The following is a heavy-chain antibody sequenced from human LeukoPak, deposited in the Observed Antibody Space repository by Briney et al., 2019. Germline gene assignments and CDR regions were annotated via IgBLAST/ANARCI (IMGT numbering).Heavy chain of an antibody. V-gene: IGHV3-30*18. CDR1: GFTFSSYG. J-gene: IGHJ6*04. D-gene: IGHD5-18*01. Sequence: GGSLRLSCAASGFTFSSYGMHWVRQAPGKGLEWVADISYDGSNKYYADPGKGRFTISRDNSKNTLYLQMNSLRDEDTAVYYCAKDISVDTAMVIGLDVWGKGTTVTVSS. CDR2: ISYDGSNK. CDR3: AKDISVDTAMVIGLDV.